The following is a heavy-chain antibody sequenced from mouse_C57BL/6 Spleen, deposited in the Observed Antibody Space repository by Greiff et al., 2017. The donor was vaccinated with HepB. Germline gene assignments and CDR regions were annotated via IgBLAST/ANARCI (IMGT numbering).Heavy chain of an antibody. J-gene: IGHJ3*01. D-gene: IGHD1-1*01. V-gene: IGHV1-20*01. CDR2: INPYNGDT. CDR1: GYSFTGYF. CDR3: ATDGSSYEAWFAY. Sequence: VQLKQSGPELVKPGDSVKISCKASGYSFTGYFMNWVMQSHGKSLEWIGRINPYNGDTFYNQKFKGKATLTVDKSSSTAHMELRSLTSEDSAVYYCATDGSSYEAWFAYWGQGTLVTVSA.